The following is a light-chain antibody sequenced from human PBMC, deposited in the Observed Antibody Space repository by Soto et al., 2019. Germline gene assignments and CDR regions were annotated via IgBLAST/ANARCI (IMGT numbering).Light chain of an antibody. CDR2: GAS. CDR1: QSVSSSY. J-gene: IGKJ1*01. V-gene: IGKV3-20*01. Sequence: EIVLTQSPGTLSLSPGERATLSCRASQSVSSSYLAWYQQKPGQAPRLLIYGASSRATGIPDRFSGSGSGTDFTLTISRLEPEDFAVYYCQQYASSPRTFGQVTKV. CDR3: QQYASSPRT.